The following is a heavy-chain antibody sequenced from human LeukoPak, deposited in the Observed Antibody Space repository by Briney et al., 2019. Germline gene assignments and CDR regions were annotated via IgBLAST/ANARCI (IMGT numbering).Heavy chain of an antibody. CDR3: ASAYTYVRLGDH. CDR2: TNLHGTAI. Sequence: PGGSLRLSCEVPGLSFSNYWMHWVRHAPGKGLVWVARTNLHGTAIDYADSVKGRFIISRDNAKNTLFLQMNSLRVEETAVYYCASAYTYVRLGDHWGQGTLVTVSS. D-gene: IGHD3-16*01. J-gene: IGHJ4*02. V-gene: IGHV3-74*01. CDR1: GLSFSNYW.